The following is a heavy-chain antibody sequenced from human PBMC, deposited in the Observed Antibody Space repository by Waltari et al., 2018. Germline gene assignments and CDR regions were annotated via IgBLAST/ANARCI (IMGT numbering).Heavy chain of an antibody. D-gene: IGHD1-26*01. CDR1: GFTFSSFW. V-gene: IGHV3-7*01. CDR3: VRDPRRNSGTYWGNYDIHYGMDV. CDR2: IKNDESAK. J-gene: IGHJ6*02. Sequence: EVQLVESGGDLVQPGGSLRLSCAASGFTFSSFWMSWVRQAPGKGLEWVATIKNDESAKYHVDSVKGRFTSSRDNAKNSLYLQMNSLRVEDTAMYYCVRDPRRNSGTYWGNYDIHYGMDVWGQGTTVTVAS.